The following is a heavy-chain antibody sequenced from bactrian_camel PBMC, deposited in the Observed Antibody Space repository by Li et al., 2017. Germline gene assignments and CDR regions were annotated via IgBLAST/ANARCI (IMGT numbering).Heavy chain of an antibody. Sequence: QLVESGGGLVQPGGSLRLSCAASGFTFSRYWMYWVRQAPGKGLEWVAGINGGGGTTYYADSVKGRFTISRDNAKNTVYLQMNSLKPDDSAIYYCAAGPVDLARMTCSGMEYWGKGTQVTVS. D-gene: IGHD4*01. V-gene: IGHV3S25*01. CDR1: GFTFSRYW. CDR2: INGGGGTT. J-gene: IGHJ7*01.